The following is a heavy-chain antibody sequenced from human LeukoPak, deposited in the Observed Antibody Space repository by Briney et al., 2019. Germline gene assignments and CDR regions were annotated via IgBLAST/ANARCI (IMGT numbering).Heavy chain of an antibody. CDR1: GFTFSSYW. Sequence: PGGSLRLSCAASGFTFSSYWMHWVRQAPGKGLVWVSRINSGGSSTSYADSVKGRFTISRDNAKNTLYLQMNSLRAEDTAVYCCARDHCSSTSCYRSRHDYWGQGTLVTVSS. CDR2: INSGGSST. J-gene: IGHJ4*02. V-gene: IGHV3-74*01. CDR3: ARDHCSSTSCYRSRHDY. D-gene: IGHD2-2*02.